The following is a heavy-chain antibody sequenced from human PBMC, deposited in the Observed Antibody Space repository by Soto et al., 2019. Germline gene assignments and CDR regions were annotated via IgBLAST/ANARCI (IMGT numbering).Heavy chain of an antibody. D-gene: IGHD2-15*01. CDR2: IYYSGST. J-gene: IGHJ4*02. CDR1: GGSISSGGYY. CDR3: ARGSVVAATLFDY. V-gene: IGHV4-31*03. Sequence: QVQLQESGPGLVKPSQTLSLTCTVSGGSISSGGYYWSWIRQHPGKGLEWIGYIYYSGSTYYNPSLKSRVTIAVDTSKNQFSLKLSSVTAADTAVYYCARGSVVAATLFDYWGQGTLVTVSS.